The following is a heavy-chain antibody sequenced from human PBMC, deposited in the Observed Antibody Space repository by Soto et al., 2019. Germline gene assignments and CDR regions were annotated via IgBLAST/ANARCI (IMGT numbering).Heavy chain of an antibody. CDR2: IDSDGSNK. CDR3: AKDKGPIVVVNYFDY. Sequence: GGSLRLSCAASGFHFRNYWMYWVRQAPGKGLVWVSRIDSDGSNKYYADSVKGRFTISRDNSKNTLFLQMNSLRAEDTAVYYCAKDKGPIVVVNYFDYWGQGSLVTVSS. V-gene: IGHV3-30*02. CDR1: GFHFRNYW. J-gene: IGHJ4*02. D-gene: IGHD2-15*01.